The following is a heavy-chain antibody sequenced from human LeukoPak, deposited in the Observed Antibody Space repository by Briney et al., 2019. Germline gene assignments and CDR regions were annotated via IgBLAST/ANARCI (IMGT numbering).Heavy chain of an antibody. Sequence: GASVKVSCNASGYTFTSYDINWVRQATGQGLEWMGWMNPNSGNTGYAQKFQGRVTMTRNTSISTAYMELSSLRSEDTAVYYCARGRGYSSGWNGDAFDIWGQGTMVTVSS. V-gene: IGHV1-8*01. CDR1: GYTFTSYD. J-gene: IGHJ3*02. CDR3: ARGRGYSSGWNGDAFDI. D-gene: IGHD6-19*01. CDR2: MNPNSGNT.